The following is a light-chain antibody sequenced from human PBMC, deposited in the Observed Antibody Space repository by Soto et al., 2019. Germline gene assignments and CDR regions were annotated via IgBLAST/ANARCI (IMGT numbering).Light chain of an antibody. CDR3: FSYTSSGTYV. Sequence: QSVLTQPPSVSGAPGQRVAISCTGSSSNIGAEYDVHWYQQLPGTAPKRLIYGDNNRPSGVSNRFSGSKSGNTASLTISGLQAEDETDYYCFSYTSSGTYVFGTGTKVTVL. J-gene: IGLJ1*01. V-gene: IGLV1-40*01. CDR2: GDN. CDR1: SSNIGAEYD.